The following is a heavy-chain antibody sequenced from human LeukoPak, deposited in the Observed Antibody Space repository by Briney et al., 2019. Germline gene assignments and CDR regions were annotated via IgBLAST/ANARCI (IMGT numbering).Heavy chain of an antibody. D-gene: IGHD1-26*01. J-gene: IGHJ4*02. CDR1: GFTFSSYA. CDR2: ISYDGSNK. Sequence: GGSLRLSCAASGFTFSSYAMHWVRQAPGKGLEWVAVISYDGSNKYYADSVKGRFTISRDNSKDTLYLQMNSLRAEDTAVYYCASQWELHEDGGIDYWGQGTLVTVSS. V-gene: IGHV3-30-3*01. CDR3: ASQWELHEDGGIDY.